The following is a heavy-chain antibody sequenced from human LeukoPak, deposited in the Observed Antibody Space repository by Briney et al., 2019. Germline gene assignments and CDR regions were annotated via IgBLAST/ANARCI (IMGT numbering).Heavy chain of an antibody. J-gene: IGHJ4*02. D-gene: IGHD3-10*01. CDR3: EKGKNSGSYYNPLHY. Sequence: GGSLRLSCAASGFTFSSYAMSWVRQAPGKGLEWVSAISGSGGSTYYADSVKGRFTISRDNSKNTLYLQMNSLRAEDTAVYYCEKGKNSGSYYNPLHYWGQGTLVTVSS. V-gene: IGHV3-23*01. CDR2: ISGSGGST. CDR1: GFTFSSYA.